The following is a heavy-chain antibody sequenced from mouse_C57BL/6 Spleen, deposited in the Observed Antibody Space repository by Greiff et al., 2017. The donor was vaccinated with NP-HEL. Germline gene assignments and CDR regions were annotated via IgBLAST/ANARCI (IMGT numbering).Heavy chain of an antibody. Sequence: QVQLQQSGPELVKPGASVKISCKASGYAFSSSWMNWVKQRPGKGLEWIGRIYPGDGDTNYNGKFKGKATLTADKSSSTAYMQLSSLTSEDSAVYFCARIDSSGLWYFDVWGTGTTVTVSS. CDR3: ARIDSSGLWYFDV. V-gene: IGHV1-82*01. J-gene: IGHJ1*03. CDR2: IYPGDGDT. CDR1: GYAFSSSW. D-gene: IGHD3-2*02.